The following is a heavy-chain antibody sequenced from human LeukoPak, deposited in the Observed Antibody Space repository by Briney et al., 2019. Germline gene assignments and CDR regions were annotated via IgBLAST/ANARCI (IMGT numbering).Heavy chain of an antibody. Sequence: GRSLRLSCAASGFTFSSYAIHWVRQAPGKGLEWVSVVSFDGNNKYYADSVKGRFTISREHSETTLYLQMNSLRAEDTALYYCMGYGGNSFWGQGTLVTVPS. CDR2: VSFDGNNK. D-gene: IGHD4-23*01. J-gene: IGHJ4*02. CDR1: GFTFSSYA. V-gene: IGHV3-30-3*01. CDR3: MGYGGNSF.